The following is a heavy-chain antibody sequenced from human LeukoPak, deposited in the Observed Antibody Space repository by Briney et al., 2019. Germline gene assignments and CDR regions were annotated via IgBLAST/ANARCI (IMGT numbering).Heavy chain of an antibody. CDR2: ISSSSSYI. V-gene: IGHV3-21*01. D-gene: IGHD3-10*01. CDR3: ARISGITMVRVVTADY. CDR1: GFTFSSYS. J-gene: IGHJ4*02. Sequence: GGSLRLSCAASGFTFSSYSMNWVRQAPGKGLEWVSSISSSSSYIYYADSVKGRFTISRDNAKNSLYLQMNSLRAEDTAVYYCARISGITMVRVVTADYWGQGTLVTVSS.